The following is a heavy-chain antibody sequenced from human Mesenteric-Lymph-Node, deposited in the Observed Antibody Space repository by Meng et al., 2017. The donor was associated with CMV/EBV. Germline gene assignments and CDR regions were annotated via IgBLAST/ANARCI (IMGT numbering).Heavy chain of an antibody. CDR2: INHSGST. Sequence: SETLSLTCAVYGGSFSDYYWSWIRQPPGKGLEWIGEINHSGSTNYNPSLKSQVTISLYTSKNQFSLKLSAVTAADTAVYYCARDEYTYDSESSGHGMDVWGQGTTVTVSS. CDR3: ARDEYTYDSESSGHGMDV. CDR1: GGSFSDYY. D-gene: IGHD3-10*01. J-gene: IGHJ6*02. V-gene: IGHV4-34*01.